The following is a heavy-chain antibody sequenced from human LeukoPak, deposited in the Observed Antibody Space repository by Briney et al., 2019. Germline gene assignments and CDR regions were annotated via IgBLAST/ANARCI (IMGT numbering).Heavy chain of an antibody. CDR2: ISSNSRNI. D-gene: IGHD3-10*01. CDR3: PRQVGNYYGSGSYIYYYYYCLDV. CDR1: GFTFSTYS. Sequence: GGSLRLSCAAAGFTFSTYSMNWVRQAPGKGLEWVSFISSNSRNIYYADSMRGRFTISRDNTKNSLYLQMNSLKPEDTAVYYCPRQVGNYYGSGSYIYYYYYCLDVWGKGTTVTSSS. J-gene: IGHJ6*03. V-gene: IGHV3-21*06.